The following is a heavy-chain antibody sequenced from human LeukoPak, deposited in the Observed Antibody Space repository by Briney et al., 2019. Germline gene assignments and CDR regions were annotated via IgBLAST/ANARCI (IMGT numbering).Heavy chain of an antibody. CDR2: INQDGSEK. CDR3: ARDGGVSGYDLLDY. Sequence: GGSLRLSCAASGFTFSSLWMTWVRQASGKGLEWVANINQDGSEKYYVDSVKGRFTISRDSAKNSVYLQMNSLRVEDTAVYYCARDGGVSGYDLLDYWGQGTLVTVSS. J-gene: IGHJ4*02. V-gene: IGHV3-7*01. CDR1: GFTFSSLW. D-gene: IGHD5-12*01.